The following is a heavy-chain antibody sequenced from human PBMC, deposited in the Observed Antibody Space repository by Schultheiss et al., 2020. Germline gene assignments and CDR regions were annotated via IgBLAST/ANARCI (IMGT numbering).Heavy chain of an antibody. D-gene: IGHD3-10*01. CDR3: ARPFRGVSAFDI. CDR1: GGSISSGDYY. CDR2: IYYSGST. Sequence: SETLSLTCTVSGGSISSGDYYWSWIRQPPGKGLEWIGYIYYSGSTNYNPSLKSRVTISVDTSKNQFSLKLSSVTAADTAVYYCARPFRGVSAFDIWGQGTMVTVSS. J-gene: IGHJ3*02. V-gene: IGHV4-30-4*01.